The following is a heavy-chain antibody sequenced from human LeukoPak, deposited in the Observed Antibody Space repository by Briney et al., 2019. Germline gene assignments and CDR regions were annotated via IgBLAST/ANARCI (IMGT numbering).Heavy chain of an antibody. D-gene: IGHD5-18*01. J-gene: IGHJ6*03. CDR3: ATAVDTAMVAAYYYYMDV. Sequence: SVKVSCKASGGTFSSYAISWVRQAPGQGLEWMGGIIPIFGTANYAQKFQGRVTITTDESTSTAYMELSSLRSEDTAVYYCATAVDTAMVAAYYYYMDVWGKGTTVTVSS. CDR2: IIPIFGTA. V-gene: IGHV1-69*05. CDR1: GGTFSSYA.